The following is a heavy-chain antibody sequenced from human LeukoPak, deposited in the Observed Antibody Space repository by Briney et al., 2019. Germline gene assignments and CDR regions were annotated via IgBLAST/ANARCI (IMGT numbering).Heavy chain of an antibody. D-gene: IGHD6-19*01. Sequence: GGSLRLSCAASGFTVSSNYMSWVRQAPGKGLEWVSVIYSGGSTYYADSVKGRFTISRDNSKNTLYLQMNSLRAEDTAVYYCARGLKYSTGWHCFDYWGQGTLVTVSS. V-gene: IGHV3-66*01. CDR3: ARGLKYSTGWHCFDY. J-gene: IGHJ4*02. CDR2: IYSGGST. CDR1: GFTVSSNY.